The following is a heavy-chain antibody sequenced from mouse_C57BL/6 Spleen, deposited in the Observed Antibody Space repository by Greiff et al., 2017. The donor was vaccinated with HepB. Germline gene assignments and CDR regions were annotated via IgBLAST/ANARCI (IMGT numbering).Heavy chain of an antibody. CDR3: ARRDRYAMDY. V-gene: IGHV5-12*01. CDR1: GFTFSDYY. Sequence: EVQGVESGGGLVQPGGSLKLSCAASGFTFSDYYMYWVRQTPEKRLEWVAYISNGGGRTYYSDTVKGRFTISRDNAKNTLYLQMSRLKSEDPAMYYCARRDRYAMDYWGQGTSVTVSS. D-gene: IGHD3-3*01. CDR2: ISNGGGRT. J-gene: IGHJ4*01.